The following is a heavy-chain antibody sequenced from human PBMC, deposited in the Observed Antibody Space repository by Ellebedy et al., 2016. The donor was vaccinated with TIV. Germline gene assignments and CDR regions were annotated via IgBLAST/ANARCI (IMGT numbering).Heavy chain of an antibody. CDR1: GFTFNKYW. J-gene: IGHJ4*02. CDR2: PNSDGSNT. Sequence: GESLKISCEASGFTFNKYWMHWVRQTPGKGLGWVSRPNSDGSNTVYADAVNGRFTISRDNAKNTLYLQMTSLRAEETAVYYCARNRYCSSGDCYAMGYWGQGTLVTVSS. V-gene: IGHV3-74*01. D-gene: IGHD2-15*01. CDR3: ARNRYCSSGDCYAMGY.